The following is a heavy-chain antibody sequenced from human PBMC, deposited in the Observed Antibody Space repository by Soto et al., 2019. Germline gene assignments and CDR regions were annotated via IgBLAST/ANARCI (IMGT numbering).Heavy chain of an antibody. CDR1: GGSFSGYY. V-gene: IGHV4-34*01. D-gene: IGHD3-3*01. CDR3: ARAGTPSDFWSGYRYYYYMDV. Sequence: ASETLSLTCAVYGGSFSGYYWSWIRQPPGKGLEWIGEINHSGSTNYNPSLKSRVTISVDTSKNQFSLKLSSVTAADTAVYYCARAGTPSDFWSGYRYYYYMDVWGKGTTVTVSS. J-gene: IGHJ6*03. CDR2: INHSGST.